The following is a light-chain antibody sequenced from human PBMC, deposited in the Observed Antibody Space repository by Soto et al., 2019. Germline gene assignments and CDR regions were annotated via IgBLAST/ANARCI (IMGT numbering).Light chain of an antibody. CDR1: SGHSSNI. CDR2: LEGSGSY. CDR3: ETWDSNTRV. Sequence: QLVLTQSSSASASLGSSVKLTCTLSSGHSSNIIAWHQQQPGKAPRYLMKLEGSGSYNKGSGVPDRFSGSSSGADRYLTISDLQFVDEADYYCETWDSNTRVFGGGTQLTVL. V-gene: IGLV4-60*02. J-gene: IGLJ7*01.